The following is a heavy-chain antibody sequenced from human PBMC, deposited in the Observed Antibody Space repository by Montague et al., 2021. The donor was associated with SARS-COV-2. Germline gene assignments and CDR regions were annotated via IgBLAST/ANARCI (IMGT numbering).Heavy chain of an antibody. Sequence: SDTLSLTCTVSGDSVSGSDHYWGWIRQPPGKGLEWLGIVYYSGYTYYNSSVKGRVTISIDASKNQFSLKLNSLTATDTAIYHCARRRLREDYFDFWGQGTLLTVSS. J-gene: IGHJ4*02. CDR2: VYYSGYT. V-gene: IGHV4-39*01. CDR3: ARRRLREDYFDF. CDR1: GDSVSGSDHY. D-gene: IGHD4-17*01.